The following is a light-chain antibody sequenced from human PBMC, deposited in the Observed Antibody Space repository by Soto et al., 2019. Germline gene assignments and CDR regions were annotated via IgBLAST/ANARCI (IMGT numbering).Light chain of an antibody. CDR2: GAF. J-gene: IGKJ2*01. CDR1: QTISDN. Sequence: EIVMTQSPATLSVSPGERVTLSCGAGQTISDNLAWFQQKSGQAPRLLIHGAFKRATGVPDRFSGSGSGTEFTLTISCLQSEDSAVYYCQQYHNWPPQYTFGQGTKLQIK. V-gene: IGKV3-15*01. CDR3: QQYHNWPPQYT.